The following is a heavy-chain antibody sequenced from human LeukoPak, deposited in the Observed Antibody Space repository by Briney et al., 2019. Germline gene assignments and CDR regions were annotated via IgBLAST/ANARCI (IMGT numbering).Heavy chain of an antibody. CDR1: GGSISSYY. Sequence: SETLSLTCTVSGGSISSYYWSWIRQPPGKGLEWIGYIHYSGSTNYNPSLKSRVTISVDTSKNQFSLKLSSVTAADTAVYYCARDRRYTSGLYYFDYWGQGTLVTVS. D-gene: IGHD6-19*01. CDR2: IHYSGST. CDR3: ARDRRYTSGLYYFDY. V-gene: IGHV4-59*01. J-gene: IGHJ4*02.